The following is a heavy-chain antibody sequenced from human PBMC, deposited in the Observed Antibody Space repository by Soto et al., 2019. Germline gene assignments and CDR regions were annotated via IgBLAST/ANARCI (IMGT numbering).Heavy chain of an antibody. CDR1: GGSFSGYY. Sequence: SETLSLTWAVYGGSFSGYYWSWIRQPPGKGLEWIGEINHSGSTNYNPSLKSRVTISVDTSKNQFSLKLSSVTAADTAVYYCARLVTRFSSSSKIEKFDYWGQGTLVTVSS. D-gene: IGHD6-13*01. J-gene: IGHJ4*02. CDR2: INHSGST. CDR3: ARLVTRFSSSSKIEKFDY. V-gene: IGHV4-34*01.